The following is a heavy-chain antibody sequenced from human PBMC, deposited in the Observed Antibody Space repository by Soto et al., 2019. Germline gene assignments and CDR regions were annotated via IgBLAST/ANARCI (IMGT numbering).Heavy chain of an antibody. D-gene: IGHD3-10*01. CDR2: IYSGGST. CDR1: GFTVSSKY. V-gene: IGHV3-53*01. CDR3: ARGMVRGVSAFDY. J-gene: IGHJ4*02. Sequence: EVQLVESGGGLIQPGGSLRLSCAASGFTVSSKYMSWVRQAPGKGLEWVSVIYSGGSTYYADSVKGRFTISRDSSKNTWYLKMKSLRADDTAVYYCARGMVRGVSAFDYWGQGTLVTVSS.